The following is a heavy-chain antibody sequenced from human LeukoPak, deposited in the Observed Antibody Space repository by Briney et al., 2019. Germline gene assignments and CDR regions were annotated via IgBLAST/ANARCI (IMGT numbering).Heavy chain of an antibody. J-gene: IGHJ4*02. Sequence: GGSLRLSCAASGFTVSGNHMSWVRQAPGKGLEWVSVIYSGGDTSYADSVKGRFTISRDNSKNTLYLQMNSLRAEDTAVYYCAKWARYCTNGVCYYFDYWGQGTLVTVSS. CDR1: GFTVSGNH. D-gene: IGHD2-8*01. V-gene: IGHV3-53*01. CDR3: AKWARYCTNGVCYYFDY. CDR2: IYSGGDT.